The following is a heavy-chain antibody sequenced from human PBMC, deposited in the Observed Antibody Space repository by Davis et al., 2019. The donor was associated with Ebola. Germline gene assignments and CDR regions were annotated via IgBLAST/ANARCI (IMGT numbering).Heavy chain of an antibody. V-gene: IGHV3-21*01. J-gene: IGHJ4*02. CDR3: ARRLHATAAFDY. D-gene: IGHD4-11*01. CDR2: ISSSSSYI. Sequence: GESLKISCAASGFTFSSYSMNWVRQAPGKGLEWVSSISSSSSYIYYADSVKGRFTISRDNAKNSLYLQMNSPRAEDTAVYYCARRLHATAAFDYWGQGTLVTVSS. CDR1: GFTFSSYS.